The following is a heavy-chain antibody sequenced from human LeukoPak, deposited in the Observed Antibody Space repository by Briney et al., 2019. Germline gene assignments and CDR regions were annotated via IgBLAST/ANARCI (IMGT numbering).Heavy chain of an antibody. CDR3: ARGNWNYASFWFDP. J-gene: IGHJ5*02. Sequence: SQTLSLTCTVSGGSISSGSYYWSWIRQPPGKGLEWIGYISYSGSTNYNPSLKSRVSISVETSKNQFSLKLSSVTAADTAVYYCARGNWNYASFWFDPWGQGTLVTVSS. D-gene: IGHD1-7*01. CDR2: ISYSGST. CDR1: GGSISSGSYY. V-gene: IGHV4-61*01.